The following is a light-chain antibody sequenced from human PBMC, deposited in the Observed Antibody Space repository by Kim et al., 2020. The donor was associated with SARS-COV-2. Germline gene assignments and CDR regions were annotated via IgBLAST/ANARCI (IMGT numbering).Light chain of an antibody. CDR1: NIGSKN. Sequence: SYELTQPLSVSVALGQTARITCGGNNIGSKNVHWYQQKPGQAPVLVIYRDSNRPSGIPERFSGSNSGNTATLTISRAQAGDEADYYCQVWDSSTVGVFGTGTKVTVL. CDR2: RDS. J-gene: IGLJ1*01. CDR3: QVWDSSTVGV. V-gene: IGLV3-9*01.